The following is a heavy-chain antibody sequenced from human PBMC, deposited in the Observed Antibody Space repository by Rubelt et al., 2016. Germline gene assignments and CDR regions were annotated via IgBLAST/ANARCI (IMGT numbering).Heavy chain of an antibody. J-gene: IGHJ4*01. D-gene: IGHD5-12*01. Sequence: GQLVQSGAEVKKPGASVKVSCKASGYTFAGHYMHWVRQAPGQGLEWVGWINPNSGGTNYAQKFQGRVTMTRDTSIKTAYMELNRLRSDDTAVYYCARDGVVGSSGYYYFDQWGHGTLVTGSS. CDR2: INPNSGGT. CDR3: ARDGVVGSSGYYYFDQ. CDR1: GYTFAGHY. V-gene: IGHV1-2*02.